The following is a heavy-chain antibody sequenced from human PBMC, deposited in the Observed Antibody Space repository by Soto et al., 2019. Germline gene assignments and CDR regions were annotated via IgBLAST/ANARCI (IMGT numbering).Heavy chain of an antibody. D-gene: IGHD3-22*01. V-gene: IGHV4-34*01. J-gene: IGHJ4*02. Sequence: SETLSLTCAVYGGSFSGYYWSWIRQPPGKGLEWIGEINHSGSTNYNPSLKSRVTISVDTSKNQFSLKLSSVTAADTAVYYCARLGYDSSEDFDYWGQGTPVTVSS. CDR1: GGSFSGYY. CDR3: ARLGYDSSEDFDY. CDR2: INHSGST.